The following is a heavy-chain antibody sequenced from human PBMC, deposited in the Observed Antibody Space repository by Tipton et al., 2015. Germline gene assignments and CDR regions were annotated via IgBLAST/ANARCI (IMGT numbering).Heavy chain of an antibody. D-gene: IGHD4-17*01. CDR3: ARDIGGRSGDYWFDP. J-gene: IGHJ5*02. Sequence: GLVKPSQTLSLICTVSGGSISSGGYCWSWIRQHPGKGLEWIGYIYSSGRTYYNPSLKSRIIMSVDTSKNQFSLKLSSVTAADTAFYYCARDIGGRSGDYWFDPWGQGTLVTVSS. V-gene: IGHV4-31*03. CDR2: IYSSGRT. CDR1: GGSISSGGYC.